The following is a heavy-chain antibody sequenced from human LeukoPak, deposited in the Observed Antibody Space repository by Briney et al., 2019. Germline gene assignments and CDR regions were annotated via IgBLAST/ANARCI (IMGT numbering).Heavy chain of an antibody. V-gene: IGHV4-59*12. Sequence: PSETLSLTCTVSGGSISSYYWSWIRQPPGKGLEWIGYIYYSGSTNYNPSLKSRVTISVDTSKNQFSLKLSSVTAADTAVYYCAREDAEWELGTAFDIWGQGTMVTVSS. CDR3: AREDAEWELGTAFDI. J-gene: IGHJ3*02. CDR1: GGSISSYY. CDR2: IYYSGST. D-gene: IGHD1-26*01.